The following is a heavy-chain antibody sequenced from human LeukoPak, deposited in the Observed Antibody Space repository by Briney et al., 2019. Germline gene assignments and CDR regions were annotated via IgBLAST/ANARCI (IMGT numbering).Heavy chain of an antibody. Sequence: GGSLRLSSAASGFTFSTYAMGWVRQAPGKGLEWVSGISAGGTTYYADSVRGRFTVSRDNSKNTLYLQMNSLRAEDTAIYYCAKGPVSLYCSSTSCSYFDYWGQGTLVTVSS. CDR2: ISAGGTT. CDR1: GFTFSTYA. D-gene: IGHD2-2*01. V-gene: IGHV3-23*01. CDR3: AKGPVSLYCSSTSCSYFDY. J-gene: IGHJ4*02.